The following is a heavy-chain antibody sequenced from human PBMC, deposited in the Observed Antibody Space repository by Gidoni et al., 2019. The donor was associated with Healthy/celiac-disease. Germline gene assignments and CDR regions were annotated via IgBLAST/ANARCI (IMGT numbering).Heavy chain of an antibody. CDR3: ARSYDSSGPGGYFDY. CDR2: IIPILGIA. Sequence: QVQLVQSGAEVKKPGSSVKVSSKASGGTFSSYAISWVRQAPGQGLEWMGRIIPILGIANYAQKFQGRVTITADKSTSTAYMELSSLRSEDTAVYYCARSYDSSGPGGYFDYWGQGTLVTVSS. V-gene: IGHV1-69*09. D-gene: IGHD3-22*01. CDR1: GGTFSSYA. J-gene: IGHJ4*02.